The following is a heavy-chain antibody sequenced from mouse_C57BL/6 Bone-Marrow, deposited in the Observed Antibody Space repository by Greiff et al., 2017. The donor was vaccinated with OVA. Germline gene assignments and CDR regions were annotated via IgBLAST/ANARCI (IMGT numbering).Heavy chain of an antibody. CDR3: ATPDGYFAY. V-gene: IGHV5-6*01. CDR1: GFTFSSYG. D-gene: IGHD2-3*01. J-gene: IGHJ3*01. Sequence: DVQLVESGGDLVKPGGSLKLSCAASGFTFSSYGMSWVRQTPDKRLEWVATISSGGSYTYYPDSVKGRFTISRDNAKNTLYLQMSSLKSEDTAMYYCATPDGYFAYWGQGTLVTVSA. CDR2: ISSGGSYT.